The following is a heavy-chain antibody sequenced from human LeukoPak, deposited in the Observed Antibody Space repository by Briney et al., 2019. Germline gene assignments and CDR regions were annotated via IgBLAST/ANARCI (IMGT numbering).Heavy chain of an antibody. D-gene: IGHD4-17*01. CDR2: INHSGST. Sequence: SETLSLTCAVYGGSFSGYYWSWLRQPPGKGLEWIGEINHSGSTNYNPSLKSRVTISVDTSKNQFSLKLSSVTAADTAVYYCARGGDQYYFDYWGQGTLVTVSS. V-gene: IGHV4-34*01. J-gene: IGHJ4*02. CDR3: ARGGDQYYFDY. CDR1: GGSFSGYY.